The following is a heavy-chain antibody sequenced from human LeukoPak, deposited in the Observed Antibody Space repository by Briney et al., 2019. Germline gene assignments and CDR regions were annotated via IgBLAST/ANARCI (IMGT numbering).Heavy chain of an antibody. CDR1: GFTFSSYG. D-gene: IGHD3-16*01. V-gene: IGHV3-30*18. CDR3: AKDNYDSSGIWDY. J-gene: IGHJ4*02. CDR2: IKTDGNNK. Sequence: PGGSLRLSCAASGFTFSSYGMHWVRQAPGKGLEWVALIKTDGNNKFYAEAVKGRFTISRDNAKNTLYLQMKSLRPEDGAMYFCAKDNYDSSGIWDYWGQGTLVTVSS.